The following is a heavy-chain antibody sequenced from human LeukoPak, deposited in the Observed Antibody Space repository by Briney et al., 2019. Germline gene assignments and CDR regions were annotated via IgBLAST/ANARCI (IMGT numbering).Heavy chain of an antibody. CDR2: IYYSGST. D-gene: IGHD3/OR15-3a*01. J-gene: IGHJ4*02. CDR1: GGSISSYY. CDR3: ARELGTYFDY. V-gene: IGHV4-59*01. Sequence: SETLSLTCTVSGGSISSYYWSWIRQPPGQGLEWMGYIYYSGSTNYNPSLRSRVTISVDTSKNQFSLKLSSVTAADTAVYYCARELGTYFDYWGQGTLVTVSS.